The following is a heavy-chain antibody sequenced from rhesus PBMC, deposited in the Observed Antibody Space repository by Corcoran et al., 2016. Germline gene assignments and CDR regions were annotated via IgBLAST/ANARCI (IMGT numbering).Heavy chain of an antibody. Sequence: EVQLVESGGGLAKPGGSLRLSCAASGFTFSSYWMNWVRQTPGKGLEWISAINSGGGSPYYASSVKRRFTIARDNSKNTRSLQMNSLRAEDTAVYYCAKRGYCTSTTCYVPFDYWGQGVLVTVSS. V-gene: IGHV3S42*01. CDR2: INSGGGSP. CDR3: AKRGYCTSTTCYVPFDY. J-gene: IGHJ4*01. CDR1: GFTFSSYW. D-gene: IGHD2-2*01.